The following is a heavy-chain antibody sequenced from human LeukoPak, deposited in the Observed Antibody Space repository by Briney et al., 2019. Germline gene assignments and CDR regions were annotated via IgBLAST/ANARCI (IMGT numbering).Heavy chain of an antibody. CDR2: INQDGSEK. CDR3: ARDSVHGYYDSSGYSALVDY. CDR1: GFTFSSYC. V-gene: IGHV3-7*01. J-gene: IGHJ4*02. Sequence: GGSLRLSCAASGFTFSSYCMSWVRQAPGKGLEWVANINQDGSEKYYADSVKGRFTISRDNAKNSLYLQMNSLRAEDTAVYYCARDSVHGYYDSSGYSALVDYWGQGTLVTVSS. D-gene: IGHD3-22*01.